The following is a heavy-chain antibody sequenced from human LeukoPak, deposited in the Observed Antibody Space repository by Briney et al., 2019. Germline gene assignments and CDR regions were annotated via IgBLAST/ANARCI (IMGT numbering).Heavy chain of an antibody. CDR3: AKKYSTGLDP. CDR1: GFTFSSYA. D-gene: IGHD1-26*01. CDR2: ISGSGGNT. Sequence: GGSLRLSCAASGFTFSSYAMSWVRQAPGKGLEWVSDISGSGGNTYHAHSVKGRFTISRDNSKNTLYLQMNSLRAEDTAVYYCAKKYSTGLDPWGHGTLVTVSS. V-gene: IGHV3-23*01. J-gene: IGHJ5*02.